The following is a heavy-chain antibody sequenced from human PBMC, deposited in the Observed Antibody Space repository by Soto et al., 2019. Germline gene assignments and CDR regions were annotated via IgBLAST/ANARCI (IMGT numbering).Heavy chain of an antibody. D-gene: IGHD3-16*02. CDR1: GVSISGTSYY. Sequence: QLQLQESGPGLVKPSETLSLTCTVSGVSISGTSYYWGWIRQTPAKGLEWIGTIYYSGETFYNPSLKSRVTISIDTSKYHFSLNLTSVTAADTAIYYCARHGSFWGQGALVTVSS. CDR3: ARHGSF. J-gene: IGHJ1*01. V-gene: IGHV4-39*01. CDR2: IYYSGET.